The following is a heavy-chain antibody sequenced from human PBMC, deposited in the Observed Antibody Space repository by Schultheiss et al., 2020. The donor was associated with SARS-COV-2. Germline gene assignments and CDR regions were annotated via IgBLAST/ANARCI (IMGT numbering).Heavy chain of an antibody. D-gene: IGHD1-26*01. CDR3: ARGWGNWFDP. Sequence: SETLSLTCAVSGYSISSGYYWGWIRQPPGKGLEWIGSIYHSGSTNYNPSLKSRVTMSVDTSKNQFSLKLSSVTAADTAVYYCARGWGNWFDPWGQGTLVTV. V-gene: IGHV4-38-2*01. CDR1: GYSISSGYY. CDR2: IYHSGST. J-gene: IGHJ5*02.